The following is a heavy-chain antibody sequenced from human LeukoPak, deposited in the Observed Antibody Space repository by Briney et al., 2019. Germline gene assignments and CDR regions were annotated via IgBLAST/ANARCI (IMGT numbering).Heavy chain of an antibody. CDR1: AGSISTYY. J-gene: IGHJ4*02. CDR3: ARSSQSSGTSFDY. Sequence: SETLSLTCTVSAGSISTYYWNWIRQPPGKGLEWIGDIYYSGSTNYNPSLKSRVTISVDTSKNQFSLKLSSVTAADTAVYYCARSSQSSGTSFDYWGQGTLVTVSS. V-gene: IGHV4-59*01. D-gene: IGHD6-25*01. CDR2: IYYSGST.